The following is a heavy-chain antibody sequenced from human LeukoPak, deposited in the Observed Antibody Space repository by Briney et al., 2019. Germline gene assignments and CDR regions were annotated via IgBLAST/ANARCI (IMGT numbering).Heavy chain of an antibody. CDR1: GFTFSDYY. CDR2: ISSSGSTI. Sequence: GGSLRLSCAAAGFTFSDYYMSWIRQAPGKGLEWVSYISSSGSTIYYADSVKGRFTISRDNAKNSLYLQMNSLRAEDTAVYYCARSVVPAATTLRYYYYYGMDVWGQGATVTVSS. D-gene: IGHD2-2*01. V-gene: IGHV3-11*01. J-gene: IGHJ6*02. CDR3: ARSVVPAATTLRYYYYYGMDV.